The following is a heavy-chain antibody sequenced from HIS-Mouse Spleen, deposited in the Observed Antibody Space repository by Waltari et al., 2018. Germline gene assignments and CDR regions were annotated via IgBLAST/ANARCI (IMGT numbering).Heavy chain of an antibody. Sequence: QLQLQESGPGLVKPSEPLSLTCTVSGGSIRSSSYYWGWIRQPPGKGLEWIGSIYYSGSTYYNPSLKSRVTISVDTSKNQFSLKLSSVTAADTAVYYCASRYSSSSQFGYWGQGTLVTVSS. D-gene: IGHD6-6*01. J-gene: IGHJ4*02. CDR2: IYYSGST. CDR3: ASRYSSSSQFGY. V-gene: IGHV4-39*07. CDR1: GGSIRSSSYY.